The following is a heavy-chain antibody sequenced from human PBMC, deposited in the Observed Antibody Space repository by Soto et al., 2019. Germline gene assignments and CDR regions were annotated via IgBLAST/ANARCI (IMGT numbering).Heavy chain of an antibody. Sequence: GGSLRLSCAASGFTFSSYGMHWVRQAPGKGLEWVAVISYDGSNKYYADSVKGRFTISRDNSKNTLYLQRNSLRAEDTAGYYCTKILYYFWGGDYYDYYYCMDVWGQGTTVTVSS. CDR1: GFTFSSYG. CDR3: TKILYYFWGGDYYDYYYCMDV. CDR2: ISYDGSNK. J-gene: IGHJ6*02. D-gene: IGHD3-3*01. V-gene: IGHV3-30*18.